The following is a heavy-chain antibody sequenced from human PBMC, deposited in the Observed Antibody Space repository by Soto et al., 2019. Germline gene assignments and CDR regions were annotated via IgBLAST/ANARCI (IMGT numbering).Heavy chain of an antibody. CDR2: FDPEDGET. CDR3: ATSTYYYDSSGYPGGYYYYGMDV. J-gene: IGHJ6*02. V-gene: IGHV1-24*01. Sequence: GASVKVSCKVSGYTLTELSMHWVRQAPGKGLEWMGGFDPEDGETIYAQKFQGRVTMTEDTSTDTAYMELSSLRSEDTAVYYCATSTYYYDSSGYPGGYYYYGMDVWGQGTTVTVSS. D-gene: IGHD3-22*01. CDR1: GYTLTELS.